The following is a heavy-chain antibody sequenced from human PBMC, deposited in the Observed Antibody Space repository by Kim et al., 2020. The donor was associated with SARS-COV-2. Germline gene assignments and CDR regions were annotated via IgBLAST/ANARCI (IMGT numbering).Heavy chain of an antibody. J-gene: IGHJ4*02. V-gene: IGHV5-51*01. CDR3: ARHHVEMATIISPDY. Sequence: GESLKISCKGSGYSFTSYWIGWVRQMPGKGLEWMGIIYPGDSDTRYSPSFQGQATISADKSISTAYLQWNSLKASDTAMYYCARHHVEMATIISPDYWGQGTLVTVSS. CDR2: IYPGDSDT. CDR1: GYSFTSYW. D-gene: IGHD5-12*01.